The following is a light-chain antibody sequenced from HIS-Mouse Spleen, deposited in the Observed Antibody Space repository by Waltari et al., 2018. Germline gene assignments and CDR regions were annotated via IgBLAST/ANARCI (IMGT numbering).Light chain of an antibody. CDR3: QQYYSYPLT. Sequence: FSASTGDRVTITCRASQGISSYLAWYQQKPGKAPKLLIYAASTLQSGVPSRFSGSGSGTDFTLTISCLQSEDFATYYCQQYYSYPLTFGGGTKVEIK. CDR2: AAS. V-gene: IGKV1-8*01. J-gene: IGKJ4*01. CDR1: QGISSY.